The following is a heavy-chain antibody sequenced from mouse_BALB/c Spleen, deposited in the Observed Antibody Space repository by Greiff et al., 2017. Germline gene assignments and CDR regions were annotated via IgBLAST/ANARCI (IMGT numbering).Heavy chain of an antibody. J-gene: IGHJ4*01. CDR3: ARAYYYGYYAMDY. CDR1: GFSLTSYG. V-gene: IGHV2-9*02. D-gene: IGHD1-1*01. Sequence: VKLVESGPGLVAPSQSLSITCTVSGFSLTSYGVHWVRQPPGKGLEWLGVIWAGGSTNYNSALMSRLSISKDNSKSQVFLKMNSLQTDDTAMYYCARAYYYGYYAMDYWGQGTSVTVSS. CDR2: IWAGGST.